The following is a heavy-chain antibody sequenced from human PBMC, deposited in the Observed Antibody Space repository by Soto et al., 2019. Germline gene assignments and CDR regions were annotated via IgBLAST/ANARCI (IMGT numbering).Heavy chain of an antibody. CDR3: ARDHYSSSSPNYFVS. CDR1: GGSITSSEYS. V-gene: IGHV4-30-2*01. D-gene: IGHD6-6*01. J-gene: IGHJ4*02. CDR2: IYHTGTL. Sequence: SETLSLTCNVSGGSITSSEYSWNWIRQAPGKGLEWIGFIYHTGTLYYNPSLKSRVTISLDRSENLFSLKLSSVTAADTAVYFCARDHYSSSSPNYFVSWGQGTLVTVSS.